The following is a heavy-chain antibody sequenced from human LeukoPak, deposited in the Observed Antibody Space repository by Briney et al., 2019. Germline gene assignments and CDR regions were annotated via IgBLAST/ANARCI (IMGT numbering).Heavy chain of an antibody. CDR3: ARDRSSVTRGTGYFDY. J-gene: IGHJ4*02. CDR2: ISSSSSYI. Sequence: GGSLRLSCAASGFTFSSYWMSWVRQAPGKGLEWVSSISSSSSYIYYADSVKGRFTISRDNAKNSLYLQMNSLRAEDTAVYYCARDRSSVTRGTGYFDYWGQGTLVTVSS. V-gene: IGHV3-21*01. CDR1: GFTFSSYW. D-gene: IGHD4-23*01.